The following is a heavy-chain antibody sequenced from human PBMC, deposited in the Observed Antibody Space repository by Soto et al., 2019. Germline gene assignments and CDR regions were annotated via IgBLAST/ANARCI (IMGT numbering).Heavy chain of an antibody. CDR3: AKSRDASNFYFYYGMDV. J-gene: IGHJ6*02. CDR2: ILYDGGKN. CDR1: GFTFNNYG. Sequence: QVQLVESGGGVVQPGRSLRLSCAASGFTFNNYGMHWVRQAPGKGLEWVAHILYDGGKNYYADSVKGRFTISRDNSKNTLYLQMNSLTAEDTAVYFCAKSRDASNFYFYYGMDVWGQGTAVTVSS. D-gene: IGHD2-2*01. V-gene: IGHV3-30*18.